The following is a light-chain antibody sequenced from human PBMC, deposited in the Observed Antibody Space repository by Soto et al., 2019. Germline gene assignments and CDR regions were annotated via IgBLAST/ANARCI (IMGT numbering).Light chain of an antibody. V-gene: IGLV1-47*02. J-gene: IGLJ1*01. Sequence: SVLTQPPSASGTPGQRVTISCSGSSSNIGDNYVYWYRQLPGTAPKLLIYSRNVRPSGVPDRFSASQSGTSASLAISGLQSEDEADYYCAVWDDSHQGYVFGTGTKVTVL. CDR3: AVWDDSHQGYV. CDR1: SSNIGDNY. CDR2: SRN.